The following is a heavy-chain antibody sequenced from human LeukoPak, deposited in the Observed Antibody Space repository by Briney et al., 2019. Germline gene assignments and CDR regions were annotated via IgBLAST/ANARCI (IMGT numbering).Heavy chain of an antibody. V-gene: IGHV4-34*01. CDR1: GGSFSGYH. CDR3: ARGTMVRGAPTLDY. CDR2: INHSGST. J-gene: IGHJ4*02. D-gene: IGHD3-10*01. Sequence: SETLSLTCAVYGGSFSGYHWSWIRQPPGKGLEWIGEINHSGSTNYNPSLKSRVTISVDTSKNQFSLKLSSVTAADTAVYYCARGTMVRGAPTLDYWGQGTLVTVSS.